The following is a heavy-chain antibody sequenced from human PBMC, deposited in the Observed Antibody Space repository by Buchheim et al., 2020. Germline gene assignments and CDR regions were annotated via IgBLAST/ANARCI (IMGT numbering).Heavy chain of an antibody. J-gene: IGHJ2*01. CDR1: GGSISSGGYY. CDR2: IYYSGST. CDR3: ARGGGDDHGDYQFYWYFDL. V-gene: IGHV4-31*03. Sequence: QVQLQESGPGLVKPSQTLSLTCTVSGGSISSGGYYWSWIRQHPGKGLGWIGYIYYSGSTYYNPSLKSRVTISVDPFKNQFPLKLSSVTAADTAVYYCARGGGDDHGDYQFYWYFDLWGRGTL. D-gene: IGHD4-17*01.